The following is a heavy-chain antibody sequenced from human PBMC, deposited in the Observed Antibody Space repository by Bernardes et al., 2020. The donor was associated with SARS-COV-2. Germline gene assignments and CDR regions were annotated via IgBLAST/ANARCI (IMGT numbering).Heavy chain of an antibody. CDR3: ARDLEGFCTKGECSLYS. D-gene: IGHD2-8*01. CDR1: GFSFSGYS. CDR2: ISSRSSYI. V-gene: IGHV3-21*01. Sequence: GGSLRLSCAASGFSFSGYSMNWVRQAPGKGLEWVSFISSRSSYIYYADSVKGRFTISRDNAKNSLFLQMDSLRAEDTAVYYCARDLEGFCTKGECSLYSWGQGTLVSVSS. J-gene: IGHJ4*02.